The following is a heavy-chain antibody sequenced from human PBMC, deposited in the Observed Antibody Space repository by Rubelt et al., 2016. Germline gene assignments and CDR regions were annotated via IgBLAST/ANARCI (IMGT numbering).Heavy chain of an antibody. J-gene: IGHJ6*02. V-gene: IGHV3-23*04. D-gene: IGHD4-17*01. CDR3: ARRATVSYHGLDV. CDR1: GFTFSSYA. Sequence: EVQLVESGGGLVQPGGSLRLSCAASGFTFSSYAMTWVRQAPGKGLEWVSTIVGSGGGTYYAGSVKGRFTISRDNARTTLYLQMNGLGPEDTAIYYWARRATVSYHGLDVWGQGTTVTVSS. CDR2: IVGSGGGT.